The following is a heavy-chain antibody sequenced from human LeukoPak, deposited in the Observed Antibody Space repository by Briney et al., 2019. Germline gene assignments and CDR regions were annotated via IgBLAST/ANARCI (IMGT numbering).Heavy chain of an antibody. Sequence: SETLSLTCTVSGYSISSGYYWGWIRQPPGKGLEWIGSIYHSGSTYYNPSLKSRVTISVDTSKNQFSLKLSSVTAAGTAVYYCARGGYCGGDCYFYYWGQGTLVTVSS. CDR3: ARGGYCGGDCYFYY. D-gene: IGHD2-21*02. CDR1: GYSISSGYY. J-gene: IGHJ4*02. CDR2: IYHSGST. V-gene: IGHV4-38-2*02.